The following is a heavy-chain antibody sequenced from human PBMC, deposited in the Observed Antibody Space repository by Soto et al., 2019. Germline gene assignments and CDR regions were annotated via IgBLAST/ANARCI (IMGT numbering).Heavy chain of an antibody. CDR1: GVTFSSYA. D-gene: IGHD3-16*01. CDR3: AKDYDYIWGSYFIGSSASIDY. Sequence: GGSLRLSCAASGVTFSSYAMSWVRQAPGKGLEWVSAISGSGGSTYYADSVKGRFTISRDNSKNTLYLQMNSLRAEDTAVYYCAKDYDYIWGSYFIGSSASIDYWGQGTLVTVSS. V-gene: IGHV3-23*01. J-gene: IGHJ4*02. CDR2: ISGSGGST.